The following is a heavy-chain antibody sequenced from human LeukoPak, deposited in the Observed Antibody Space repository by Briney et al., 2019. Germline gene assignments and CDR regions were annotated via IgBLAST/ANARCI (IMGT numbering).Heavy chain of an antibody. CDR1: GFIFSDYY. D-gene: IGHD1-14*01. J-gene: IGHJ4*02. V-gene: IGHV3-11*01. CDR2: ISNSGSAI. Sequence: AGGSLRLSCAASGFIFSDYYMSWIRQAPGKGLEWLSYISNSGSAIYYADSVKGRFTISGDNAKNSLYLQMNSLRDEDTAVYYCARVGLGNRNPNELDYWGQGTLVTVSS. CDR3: ARVGLGNRNPNELDY.